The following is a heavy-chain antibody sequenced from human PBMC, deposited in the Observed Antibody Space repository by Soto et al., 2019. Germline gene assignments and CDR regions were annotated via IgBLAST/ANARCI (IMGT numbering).Heavy chain of an antibody. Sequence: ASVKVSCKASGYTFTSYAMHWVRQAPGQRLEWMGWINAGNGNTKYSQKFQGRVTITRDTSASTAYMELSSLRSEDTAVYYCAGGGGAPPEYYYYYGRDVWGQGTTFTVSS. D-gene: IGHD1-26*01. CDR3: AGGGGAPPEYYYYYGRDV. CDR2: INAGNGNT. CDR1: GYTFTSYA. V-gene: IGHV1-3*01. J-gene: IGHJ6*02.